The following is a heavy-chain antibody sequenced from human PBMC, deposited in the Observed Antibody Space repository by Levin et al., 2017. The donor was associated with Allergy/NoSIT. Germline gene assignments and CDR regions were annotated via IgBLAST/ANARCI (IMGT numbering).Heavy chain of an antibody. Sequence: PSETLSLTCAVYGGSFSDNYWGWIRQPPGKGLEWIGEINHSGSTNYNPSLKSRVTMSVDTSKNQFSLKLSSVTAADTAVYYCASTISSTWSPFDYWGQGTLVTVSS. CDR2: INHSGST. CDR3: ASTISSTWSPFDY. V-gene: IGHV4-34*01. J-gene: IGHJ4*02. D-gene: IGHD6-13*01. CDR1: GGSFSDNY.